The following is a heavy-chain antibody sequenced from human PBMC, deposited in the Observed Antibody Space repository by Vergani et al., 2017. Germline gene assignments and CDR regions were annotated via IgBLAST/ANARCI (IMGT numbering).Heavy chain of an antibody. J-gene: IGHJ6*02. CDR3: TSGRNSHFYYVLDV. Sequence: QLVESGGGLVQPGGSLRLSCEASGFIFTDVWMSWVRQAPGKGLEWVGRIKSKTDGGTAEYAAPVKGRFIISRDDSNDTLFLQMNSLKPEDTAVYYCTSGRNSHFYYVLDVWGQGTTVTVSS. V-gene: IGHV3-15*01. D-gene: IGHD2-15*01. CDR2: IKSKTDGGTA. CDR1: GFIFTDVW.